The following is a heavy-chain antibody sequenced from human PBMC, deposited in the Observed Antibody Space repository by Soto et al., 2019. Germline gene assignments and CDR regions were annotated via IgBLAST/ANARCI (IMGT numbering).Heavy chain of an antibody. Sequence: SETLSLTCAVSGGSVSSTNWWSWVRQSPGKGLEWIGDIYHIGSTNYNPSLRGRVTISVDKSNNQFSLTLKYVTAADTAVYYCATLPSDYWGQGTLVTVSS. CDR2: IYHIGST. J-gene: IGHJ4*02. CDR3: ATLPSDY. V-gene: IGHV4-4*02. CDR1: GGSVSSTNW.